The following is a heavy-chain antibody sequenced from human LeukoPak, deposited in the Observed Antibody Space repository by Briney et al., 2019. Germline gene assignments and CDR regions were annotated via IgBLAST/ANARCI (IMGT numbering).Heavy chain of an antibody. Sequence: PGGSLRLSCAASGFTFSSYSMNWVRQAPGKGLEWVSSISSSSSYIYYADSVKGRFTISRDNAKNSLYLQMNGLRAEDTAVYYCARQTPLNDYWVPGSAFDIWGQGTMVTVSS. J-gene: IGHJ3*02. CDR1: GFTFSSYS. CDR2: ISSSSSYI. CDR3: ARQTPLNDYWVPGSAFDI. V-gene: IGHV3-21*01. D-gene: IGHD3-10*01.